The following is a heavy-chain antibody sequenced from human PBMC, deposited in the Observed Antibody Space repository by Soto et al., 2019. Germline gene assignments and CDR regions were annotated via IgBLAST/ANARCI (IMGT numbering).Heavy chain of an antibody. D-gene: IGHD2-21*02. J-gene: IGHJ6*02. CDR1: GFTFSNAW. V-gene: IGHV3-15*07. Sequence: GGSVRLSCAASGFTFSNAWMNWVRQAPGKGLEWVGRIKSKTDGGTTDYAAPVKGRFTISGDDSKNTLYLQMNSLKTEDTAVYYCTTDLRHIVVVTAMDYYYYGMDVWGQGTTVTVSS. CDR2: IKSKTDGGTT. CDR3: TTDLRHIVVVTAMDYYYYGMDV.